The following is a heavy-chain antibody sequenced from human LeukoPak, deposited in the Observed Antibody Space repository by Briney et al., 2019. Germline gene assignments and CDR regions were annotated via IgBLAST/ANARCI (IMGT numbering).Heavy chain of an antibody. CDR3: AKDRRIYCSSTSCYTGDY. CDR2: IRYDGSNK. V-gene: IGHV3-30*02. CDR1: GFTFDDYA. D-gene: IGHD2-2*02. J-gene: IGHJ4*02. Sequence: GRSLRLSCAASGFTFDDYAMHWVRQAPGKGLEWVAFIRYDGSNKYYADSVKGRFTISRDNSKNTLYLQMNSLRAEDTAVYYCAKDRRIYCSSTSCYTGDYWGQGTLVTVSS.